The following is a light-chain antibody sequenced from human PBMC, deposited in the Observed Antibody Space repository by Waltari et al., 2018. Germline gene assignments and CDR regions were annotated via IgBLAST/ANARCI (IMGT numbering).Light chain of an antibody. Sequence: SSDLTQDPAVSVALGQTIRITCQGDTLRTSYASWYQVKPGQAPLLVMFGKEKRPSGVPDRISGDSSETTSSLTITGAQAEDEADYYCSSRNGRASQVVFAGGTKVTVL. CDR3: SSRNGRASQVV. J-gene: IGLJ2*01. CDR2: GKE. CDR1: TLRTSY. V-gene: IGLV3-19*01.